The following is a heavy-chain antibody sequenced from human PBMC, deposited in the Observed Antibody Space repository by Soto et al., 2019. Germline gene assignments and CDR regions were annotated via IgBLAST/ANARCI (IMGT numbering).Heavy chain of an antibody. CDR2: IYYSGST. CDR1: GGSISSYY. D-gene: IGHD6-13*01. CDR3: ARHGIAAAVGAYMDV. J-gene: IGHJ6*03. V-gene: IGHV4-59*08. Sequence: SETLYLTCTVSGGSISSYYWSWIRQPPGKGLEWIGYIYYSGSTNYNPSLKSRVTISVDTSKNQYSLKLSSVTAADTAVYYCARHGIAAAVGAYMDVWGKGTTVTVSS.